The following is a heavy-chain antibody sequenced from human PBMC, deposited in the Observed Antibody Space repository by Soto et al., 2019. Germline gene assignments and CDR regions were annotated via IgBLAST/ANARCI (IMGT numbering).Heavy chain of an antibody. CDR1: GGTFSSYA. CDR2: IIPIFGTA. J-gene: IGHJ6*02. V-gene: IGHV1-69*13. Sequence: GASVKVSCKASGGTFSSYAISWVRQAPGQGLEWMGGIIPIFGTANYAQKFQGRVTITADESTSTAYMELSSLRSEDTAMYYCASRVNPYYYYGMDVWGQGTTVTVSS. CDR3: ASRVNPYYYYGMDV. D-gene: IGHD4-4*01.